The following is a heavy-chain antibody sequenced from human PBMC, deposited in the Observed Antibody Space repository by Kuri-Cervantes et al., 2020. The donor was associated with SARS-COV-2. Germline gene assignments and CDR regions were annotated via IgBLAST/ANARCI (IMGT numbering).Heavy chain of an antibody. CDR2: IKSKRDDGTT. CDR1: GSSFTNAW. J-gene: IGHJ4*02. D-gene: IGHD3-3*01. CDR3: TTAVFGVAKPADY. V-gene: IGHV3-15*01. Sequence: GESLKISCAASGSSFTNAWMSWVRQAPGKGLEWVGRIKSKRDDGTTDYAAPVRGRFTISRDDSKNTLYLQLKSLKIEDTAVYYCTTAVFGVAKPADYWGQGTLVTVSS.